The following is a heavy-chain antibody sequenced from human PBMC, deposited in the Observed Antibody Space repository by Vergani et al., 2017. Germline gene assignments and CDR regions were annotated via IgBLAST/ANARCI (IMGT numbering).Heavy chain of an antibody. V-gene: IGHV5-51*01. J-gene: IGHJ3*02. CDR2: IYPGDSDT. CDR3: ARHERGLQFMITDDAFDI. CDR1: GYSFTSYW. Sequence: EVQLVQSGAELKKPGESLKISCKGSGYSFTSYWIGWVRQMPGKGLEWMGIIYPGDSDTRYSPSFQGQVTISADKSISTAYLQWSSLKASDTAMYYCARHERGLQFMITDDAFDIWGQGTMVTVSS. D-gene: IGHD3-16*01.